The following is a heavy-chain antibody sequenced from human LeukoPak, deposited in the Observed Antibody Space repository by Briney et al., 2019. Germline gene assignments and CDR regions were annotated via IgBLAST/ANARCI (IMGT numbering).Heavy chain of an antibody. CDR3: ARDRRYCSSTSCLGYYYYYMDG. D-gene: IGHD2-2*01. V-gene: IGHV1-2*06. CDR2: INPNSGGT. Sequence: GASVKVSCKASGYTFTGYYMHWVRQAPGQGLEWMRRINPNSGGTNYAQKFQGRVTMTRDTSISTAYMELSRLRSDDTAVYYCARDRRYCSSTSCLGYYYYYMDGWGKGTTVTVSS. CDR1: GYTFTGYY. J-gene: IGHJ6*03.